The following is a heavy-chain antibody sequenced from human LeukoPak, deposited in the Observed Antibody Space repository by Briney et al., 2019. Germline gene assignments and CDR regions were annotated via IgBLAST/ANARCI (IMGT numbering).Heavy chain of an antibody. CDR3: ARHVTVTYDAFDL. CDR2: INHSGST. D-gene: IGHD4-11*01. V-gene: IGHV4-38-2*02. J-gene: IGHJ3*01. CDR1: GDSVSNSRVY. Sequence: KSSETLSLTCSVSGDSVSNSRVYWGWIRQTPGEGLEWIGEINHSGSTNYNPSLKSRVTISVDTSKNQFSLKLNSVTAADTAMYYCARHVTVTYDAFDLWGQGTMVTVSS.